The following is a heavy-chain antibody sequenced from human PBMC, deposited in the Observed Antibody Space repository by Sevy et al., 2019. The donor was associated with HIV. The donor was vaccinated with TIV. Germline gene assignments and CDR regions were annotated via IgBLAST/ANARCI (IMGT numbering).Heavy chain of an antibody. D-gene: IGHD3-22*01. V-gene: IGHV3-9*01. J-gene: IGHJ3*02. CDR2: ISWNSGSI. Sequence: GGSLRLSCAASGFTFDDYAMHWVRQAPGKDLEWVSGISWNSGSIGYADSVKGRFTISRDNAKNSLYLRMNSLRAEDTALYYCASLPHYYDSSGYSAEDAFDIWGQGTMVTVSS. CDR1: GFTFDDYA. CDR3: ASLPHYYDSSGYSAEDAFDI.